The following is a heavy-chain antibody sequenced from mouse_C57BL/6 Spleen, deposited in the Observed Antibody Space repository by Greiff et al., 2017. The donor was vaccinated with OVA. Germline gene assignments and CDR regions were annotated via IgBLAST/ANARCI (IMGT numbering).Heavy chain of an antibody. J-gene: IGHJ2*01. CDR2: ISSGGSYT. D-gene: IGHD4-1*01. CDR1: GFTFSSYG. V-gene: IGHV5-6*01. Sequence: EVMLVESGGDLVKPGGSLKLSCAASGFTFSSYGMSWVRQTPDKRLEWVATISSGGSYTYYPDSVKGRFTISRDNAKNTLYLQMSSLKSEDTAMYYCARQRLGLDYWGQGTTLTVSS. CDR3: ARQRLGLDY.